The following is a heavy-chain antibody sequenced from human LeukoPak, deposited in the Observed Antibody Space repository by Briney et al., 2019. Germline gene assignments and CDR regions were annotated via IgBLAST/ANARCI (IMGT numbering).Heavy chain of an antibody. D-gene: IGHD3-3*02. V-gene: IGHV4-59*08. J-gene: IGHJ5*02. Sequence: SETLSLTCTVSGGSVSNYYWSWIRQPPGKGLEWIGYIYYSRSTNYNPSLKSRLTISVDTSKNHFSLKLSSVTAADTAVYYCARTSIFGVVRFDPWGQGTLVTVSS. CDR2: IYYSRST. CDR1: GGSVSNYY. CDR3: ARTSIFGVVRFDP.